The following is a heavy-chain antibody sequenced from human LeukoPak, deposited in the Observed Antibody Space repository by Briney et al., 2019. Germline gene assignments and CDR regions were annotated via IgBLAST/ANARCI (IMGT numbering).Heavy chain of an antibody. J-gene: IGHJ4*02. CDR1: GGSISSGDYY. CDR2: IYYSGST. Sequence: SETLSLTCTVSGGSISSGDYYWSWIRQPPGKGLEWIGYIYYSGSTYYNPSLKSRVTISVDTSKNQFSLKLSSVTAADTAVYYCARAVGYCSGGSCSLDSWGQGTLVTVSS. D-gene: IGHD2-15*01. CDR3: ARAVGYCSGGSCSLDS. V-gene: IGHV4-30-4*01.